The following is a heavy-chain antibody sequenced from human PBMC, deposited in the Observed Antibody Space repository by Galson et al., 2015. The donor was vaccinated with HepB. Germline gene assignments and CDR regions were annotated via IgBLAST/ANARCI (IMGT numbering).Heavy chain of an antibody. Sequence: SLRLSCAASGFTFSSYGMHWVRQAPGKGLEWVAFIRYDGSNKYYADSVKGRFTISRDNSKNTLYLQMNSLRAEDTAVYYCAKKVAVSHHIDYWGQGTLVTVSS. D-gene: IGHD1-14*01. V-gene: IGHV3-30*02. CDR3: AKKVAVSHHIDY. CDR1: GFTFSSYG. CDR2: IRYDGSNK. J-gene: IGHJ4*02.